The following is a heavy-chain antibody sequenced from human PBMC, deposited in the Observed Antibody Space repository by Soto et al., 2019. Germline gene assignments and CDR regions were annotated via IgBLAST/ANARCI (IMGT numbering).Heavy chain of an antibody. J-gene: IGHJ4*02. CDR3: AKGSLTMVRGVASYYFDY. CDR1: GFTFSSYA. Sequence: GESLKISCAASGFTFSSYAMSWVRQAPGKGLEWVSAISGSGGSTYYADSVKGRFTISRDNSKNTLYLQMNSLRAEDTAVYYCAKGSLTMVRGVASYYFDYWGQGTLVTVSS. CDR2: ISGSGGST. V-gene: IGHV3-23*01. D-gene: IGHD3-10*01.